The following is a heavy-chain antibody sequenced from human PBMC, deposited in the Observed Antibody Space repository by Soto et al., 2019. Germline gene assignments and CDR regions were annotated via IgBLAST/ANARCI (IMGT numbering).Heavy chain of an antibody. V-gene: IGHV4-31*03. D-gene: IGHD1-26*01. CDR3: AGIYSGSPGGTLRY. Sequence: QVQLQESGPGLVKPSQTLSLTCTVSGGSISSGGYYWSWIRQHPGKGLEWSGYIYYSGSTYYNPSLKIRVTISVDTSKNQFSLKLSSVTAADTAVYSCAGIYSGSPGGTLRYWGQGTLVTVSS. CDR2: IYYSGST. CDR1: GGSISSGGYY. J-gene: IGHJ4*02.